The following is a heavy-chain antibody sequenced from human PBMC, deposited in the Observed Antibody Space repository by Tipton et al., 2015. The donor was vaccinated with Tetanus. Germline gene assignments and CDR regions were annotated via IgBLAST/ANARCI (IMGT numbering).Heavy chain of an antibody. J-gene: IGHJ4*02. CDR2: ISYDGSNK. D-gene: IGHD5-12*01. V-gene: IGHV3-30*03. CDR3: AREGRGYGGRLNDC. Sequence: SLRLSCAASGFTFSSYGMHWVRQAPGKGLERVAVISYDGSNKYYADSVKGRFTISRDNSKNTLYLQMNSLRAEDTAVYYCAREGRGYGGRLNDCWGQGTLVTVSS. CDR1: GFTFSSYG.